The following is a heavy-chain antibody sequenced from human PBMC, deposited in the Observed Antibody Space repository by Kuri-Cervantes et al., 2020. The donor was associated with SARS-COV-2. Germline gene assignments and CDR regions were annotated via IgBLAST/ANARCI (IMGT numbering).Heavy chain of an antibody. V-gene: IGHV1-2*02. Sequence: ASVKVSCKASGYTFTGYYMHWARQAPGQGLEWMGWINPNSGGTNYAQKFQGRVTMTRDTSISTAYMELSRLRSDDTAVYYCARARYSGSYLFDYWGQGTLVTVSS. CDR3: ARARYSGSYLFDY. J-gene: IGHJ4*02. CDR2: INPNSGGT. D-gene: IGHD1-26*01. CDR1: GYTFTGYY.